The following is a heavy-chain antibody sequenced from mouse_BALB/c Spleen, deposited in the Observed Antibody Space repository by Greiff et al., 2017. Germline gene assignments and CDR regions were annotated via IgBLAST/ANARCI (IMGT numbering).Heavy chain of an antibody. CDR3: ARSDGNAMDY. J-gene: IGHJ4*01. CDR2: IYPGNVNT. CDR1: GYTFTSYY. Sequence: VQLQQSGPELVKPGASVRISCKASGYTFTSYYLHWVKQRPGQGLEWIGWIYPGNVNTKYNEKFKGKATLTADKSSSTAYMQLSSLTSEDSAVYFCARSDGNAMDYWGQGTSVTVSS. D-gene: IGHD2-3*01. V-gene: IGHV1S56*01.